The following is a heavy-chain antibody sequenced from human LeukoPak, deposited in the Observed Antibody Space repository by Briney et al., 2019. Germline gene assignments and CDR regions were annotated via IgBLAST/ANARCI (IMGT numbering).Heavy chain of an antibody. CDR3: ARQVVRGLFPGWFDP. Sequence: GGSLRLSCAVSGFTVSSNYMSWVRQAPGKGLEWVSVIYSGGSTYYADSVKGRFTISRDNSKNTLYLQMNSLRAEDTAVYYCARQVVRGLFPGWFDPWGPGTLVTVSS. J-gene: IGHJ5*02. V-gene: IGHV3-66*04. CDR2: IYSGGST. CDR1: GFTVSSNY. D-gene: IGHD3-10*01.